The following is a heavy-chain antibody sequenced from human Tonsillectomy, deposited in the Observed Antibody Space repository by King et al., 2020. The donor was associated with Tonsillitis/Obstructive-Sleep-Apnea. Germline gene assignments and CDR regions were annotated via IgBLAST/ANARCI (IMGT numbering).Heavy chain of an antibody. D-gene: IGHD6-13*01. CDR2: IDHSGTT. CDR1: GESFNAYY. V-gene: IGHV4-34*01. CDR3: TGGRPYSSTWYGFRTDYYYDMDV. J-gene: IGHJ6*03. Sequence: VQLQQWGAGLLKPSETLSLTCAVYGESFNAYYWTWVRQPPGKGLQWIGEIDHSGTTNYNPSLKSRVTISVDMSKNKFSLKLSFVTAAETAVYYCTGGRPYSSTWYGFRTDYYYDMDVWGKGTTVTVSS.